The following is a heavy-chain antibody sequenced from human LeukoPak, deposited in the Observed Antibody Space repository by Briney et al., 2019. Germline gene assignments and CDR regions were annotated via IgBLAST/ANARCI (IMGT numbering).Heavy chain of an antibody. J-gene: IGHJ4*02. CDR2: ISAYNGNT. CDR3: ARDRGYFWSGSSPFDY. Sequence: SVKASCKASGYTFTSYGISWVRQAPGQGLEWMGWISAYNGNTNYAQKLQGRVTMTTDTSTSTAYMELRSLRSDDTAVYYCARDRGYFWSGSSPFDYWGQGTLVTVSS. CDR1: GYTFTSYG. D-gene: IGHD3-3*01. V-gene: IGHV1-18*01.